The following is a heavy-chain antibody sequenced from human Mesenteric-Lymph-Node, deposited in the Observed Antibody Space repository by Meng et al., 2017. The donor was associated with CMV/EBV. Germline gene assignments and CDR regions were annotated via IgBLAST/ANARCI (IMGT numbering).Heavy chain of an antibody. V-gene: IGHV1-69*04. J-gene: IGHJ4*02. CDR1: GGTFSSYA. Sequence: SCKASGGTFSSYAISWVRQAPGQGLEWMGRIIPILGIANYAQKFQGRVTITADKSTSTAYMELSSLRSEDTAVYYCARVEQQLPLDYWGQGTLVTVSS. CDR3: ARVEQQLPLDY. CDR2: IIPILGIA. D-gene: IGHD6-13*01.